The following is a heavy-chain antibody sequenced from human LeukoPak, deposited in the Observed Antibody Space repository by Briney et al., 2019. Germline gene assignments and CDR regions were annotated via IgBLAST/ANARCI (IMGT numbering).Heavy chain of an antibody. CDR3: ARDRRPRGGYFDY. Sequence: GGSLRLSCAASGFTFSSYWMSWVRQAPGKGLEWVANIKQDGSEKYYVDSVKGRFTISRDNVKNSLYLQMNSLRAEDTAVYYCARDRRPRGGYFDYWGQGTLVTVSS. CDR2: IKQDGSEK. J-gene: IGHJ4*02. D-gene: IGHD3-16*01. CDR1: GFTFSSYW. V-gene: IGHV3-7*01.